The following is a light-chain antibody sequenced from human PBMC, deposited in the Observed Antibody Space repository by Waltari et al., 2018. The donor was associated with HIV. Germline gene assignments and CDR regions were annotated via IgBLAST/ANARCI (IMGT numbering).Light chain of an antibody. CDR3: AAWDDSLSGPNWV. CDR2: RNT. J-gene: IGLJ3*02. CDR1: SSNLARNY. V-gene: IGLV1-47*01. Sequence: QSMLTQPPSASGTPGKRVTISCSGSSSNLARNYVYWSQQLPGTAPNLPISRNTQRPSGVPDRFSGSKSGTSASLAISGLRSEDEADYYCAAWDDSLSGPNWVFAGGTKLTVL.